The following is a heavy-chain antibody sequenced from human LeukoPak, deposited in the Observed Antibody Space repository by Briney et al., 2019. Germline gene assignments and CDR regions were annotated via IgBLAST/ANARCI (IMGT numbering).Heavy chain of an antibody. CDR2: ISGSGGIT. J-gene: IGHJ3*02. CDR3: AKSYYYDSSGYHAFDI. Sequence: PGGSLRLSCAASGFTFSSYAMSWVRQTPGKGLEWVSAISGSGGITHYADSVKGRFTISRDNSKNTLYLQMNSLRVEDTAVYYCAKSYYYDSSGYHAFDIWGQGTMVTVSS. CDR1: GFTFSSYA. D-gene: IGHD3-22*01. V-gene: IGHV3-23*01.